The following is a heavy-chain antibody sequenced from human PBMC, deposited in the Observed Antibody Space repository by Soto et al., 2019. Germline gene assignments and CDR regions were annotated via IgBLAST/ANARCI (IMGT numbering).Heavy chain of an antibody. Sequence: QVQLQESGPGLVKTSETLSLTCTVSGVSISSGGFYWSWMRHHPGRGLEYIGYIFYSGNTHYNPSLDRRVTISVATSTTQFALKLSSVTAADTAVYYCARQPPMITVGGAVTGDFDRWGKGAGVTVSS. V-gene: IGHV4-31*03. CDR2: IFYSGNT. CDR1: GVSISSGGFY. J-gene: IGHJ4*02. D-gene: IGHD3-16*01. CDR3: ARQPPMITVGGAVTGDFDR.